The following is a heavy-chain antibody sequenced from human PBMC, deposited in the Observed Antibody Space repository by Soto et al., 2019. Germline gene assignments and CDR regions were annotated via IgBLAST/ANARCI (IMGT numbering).Heavy chain of an antibody. CDR1: GFTFSSYG. V-gene: IGHV3-30*18. CDR3: AKDLYYDFWSGYYTENHYYYYGMDV. CDR2: ISYDGSNK. J-gene: IGHJ6*02. D-gene: IGHD3-3*01. Sequence: PGGSLRLSCAASGFTFSSYGMHWVRQAPGKGLEWVAVISYDGSNKYYADSVKGRFTISRDNSKNTLYLQMNSLRAEDTAVYYCAKDLYYDFWSGYYTENHYYYYGMDVWGQGTTVTVSS.